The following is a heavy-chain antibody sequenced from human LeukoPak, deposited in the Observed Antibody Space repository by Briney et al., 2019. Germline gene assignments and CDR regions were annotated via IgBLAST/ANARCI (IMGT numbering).Heavy chain of an antibody. J-gene: IGHJ3*02. V-gene: IGHV5-51*01. Sequence: GESLKISCKGSGYSFTSYWISWVRQMPGNGLEWMGIIYPGDSDTRYSPSFQGKVTISADKSISTAYLQWSSLKASDTAMYYCARPRFGELPYAFDIWGQGTMVTVSS. CDR3: ARPRFGELPYAFDI. D-gene: IGHD3-10*01. CDR2: IYPGDSDT. CDR1: GYSFTSYW.